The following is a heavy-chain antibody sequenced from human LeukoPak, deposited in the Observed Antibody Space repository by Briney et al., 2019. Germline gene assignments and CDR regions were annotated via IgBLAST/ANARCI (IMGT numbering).Heavy chain of an antibody. J-gene: IGHJ4*02. Sequence: GGSLRLSCAASGFTFSSYTMNWVRQAPGKGLEWLSYISSSGSTIYCADSVKGRFTISRDNAKNSLYLQMNSLRAGDTAVYYCARGGLQVDYWGQGTLVTVSS. D-gene: IGHD3-16*01. CDR2: ISSSGSTI. CDR3: ARGGLQVDY. V-gene: IGHV3-48*01. CDR1: GFTFSSYT.